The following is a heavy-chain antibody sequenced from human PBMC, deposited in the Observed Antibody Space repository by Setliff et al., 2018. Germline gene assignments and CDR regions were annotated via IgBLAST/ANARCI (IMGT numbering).Heavy chain of an antibody. CDR3: ARAPPNRYSGSYEYFYMDV. CDR1: GGPISSYY. J-gene: IGHJ6*03. Sequence: EPLSLTCTVSGGPISSYYWIWIRQPPGKGLEWIGYIYSSGRTNYNPSRKSRVTLSVDTSNNQFSLKVSSVTAADTAVYYCARAPPNRYSGSYEYFYMDVWGKGTTVTVSS. V-gene: IGHV4-4*08. D-gene: IGHD1-26*01. CDR2: IYSSGRT.